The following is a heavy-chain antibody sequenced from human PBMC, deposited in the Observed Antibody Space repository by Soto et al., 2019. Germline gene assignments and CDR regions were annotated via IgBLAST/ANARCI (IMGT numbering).Heavy chain of an antibody. CDR2: INSYGGNT. J-gene: IGHJ4*02. D-gene: IGHD3-9*01. CDR3: LPLRYFVRHS. Sequence: EVQLVESGGTLVQPGGSLRLSCSASGFTFSNYAMYWVRQAPGKGLEYVSGINSYGGNTYYADSVKGRFTISRDNSNNTLYLQMSSLRDEDTSVYYCLPLRYFVRHSWGQGTLVTVSS. CDR1: GFTFSNYA. V-gene: IGHV3-64D*06.